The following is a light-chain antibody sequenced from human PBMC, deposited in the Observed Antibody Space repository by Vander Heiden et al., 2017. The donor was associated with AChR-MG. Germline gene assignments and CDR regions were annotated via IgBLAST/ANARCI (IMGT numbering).Light chain of an antibody. CDR3: QQYYSIPRT. J-gene: IGKJ2*01. Sequence: DIVMTQSPDSLAVSLGERATINCRSSQSILYTSNDKDYLAWYQQKPGQPPKLLICWASTRESGVPDRFSGSGSGTDFTLTISSLQAEDVAVYYCQQYYSIPRTFGQGTKLELK. CDR2: WAS. V-gene: IGKV4-1*01. CDR1: QSILYTSNDKDY.